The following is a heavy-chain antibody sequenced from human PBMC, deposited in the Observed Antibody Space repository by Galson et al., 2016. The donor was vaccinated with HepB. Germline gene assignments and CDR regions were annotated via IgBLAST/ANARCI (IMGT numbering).Heavy chain of an antibody. CDR2: LQSTGIS. CDR3: ARVFPSGYRSPLHAYDV. D-gene: IGHD5-12*01. V-gene: IGHV3-66*01. CDR1: GIDVKTNY. Sequence: SLRLSCAASGIDVKTNYMSWVRQAPGKGLEWVLVLQSTGISNYADSVTGRFTIPRDISRYTLSLQMNNLRTDDTGVYYCARVFPSGYRSPLHAYDVWGQGTLVTVS. J-gene: IGHJ3*01.